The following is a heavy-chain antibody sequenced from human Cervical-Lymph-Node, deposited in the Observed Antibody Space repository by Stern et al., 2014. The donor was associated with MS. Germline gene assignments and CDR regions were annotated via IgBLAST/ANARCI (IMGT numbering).Heavy chain of an antibody. CDR2: IYPGDSDT. J-gene: IGHJ4*02. D-gene: IGHD3-22*01. CDR3: ARRTSGYFPFDY. V-gene: IGHV5-51*03. CDR1: GYFFANYW. Sequence: EVQLVESGAEVKKPGESLRISCKGSGYFFANYWIAWVRQMPGKGLEWVGIIYPGDSDTRYSPSFQGQVTISADKSINTAYLQWSSLKASDTAMYFCARRTSGYFPFDYWGQGTLVTVSS.